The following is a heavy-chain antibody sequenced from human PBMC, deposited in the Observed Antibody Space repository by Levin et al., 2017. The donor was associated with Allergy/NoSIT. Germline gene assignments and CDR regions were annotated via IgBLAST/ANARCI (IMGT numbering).Heavy chain of an antibody. CDR2: ICHSGST. CDR3: ARADEDHEYVAWFSP. CDR1: GGSISSGGYC. Sequence: SETLSLTCSVPGGSISSGGYCWSWIRQPPGKGLEWIGHICHSGSTYYNPSLKSRVNISVDRSKNQFSLTLSSVTAADTAAYSCARADEDHEYVAWFSPWGQGTLVTVSS. D-gene: IGHD3-16*01. V-gene: IGHV4-30-2*01. J-gene: IGHJ5*02.